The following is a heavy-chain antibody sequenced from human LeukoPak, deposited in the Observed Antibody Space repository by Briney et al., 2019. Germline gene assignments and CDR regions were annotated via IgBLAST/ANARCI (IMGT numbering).Heavy chain of an antibody. CDR2: IYNDGRT. J-gene: IGHJ4*02. D-gene: IGHD3-10*01. Sequence: PGGSLRLSCAASGFTVSGSYLTWVRQAPGKGLEWVSVIYNDGRTYYADSVKGRFTISGDNSKSTLYLQMNSLTVSDTAVYYCARDFGSGGYHYWGQGTLVTVSS. CDR1: GFTVSGSY. CDR3: ARDFGSGGYHY. V-gene: IGHV3-53*01.